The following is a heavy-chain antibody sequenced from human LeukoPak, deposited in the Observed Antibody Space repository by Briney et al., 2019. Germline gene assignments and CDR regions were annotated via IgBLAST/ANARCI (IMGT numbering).Heavy chain of an antibody. CDR1: GFTFSSYW. J-gene: IGHJ5*02. CDR3: ARDWSDPVGVHEWFDP. V-gene: IGHV3-11*06. D-gene: IGHD1-26*01. Sequence: PGGSLRLSCAASGFTFSSYWMSWIRQAPGKGLEWVSYISSSSSYTNYADSVKGRFTISRDNAKNSLYLQMNSLRAEDTAVYYCARDWSDPVGVHEWFDPWGQGTLVTVSS. CDR2: ISSSSSYT.